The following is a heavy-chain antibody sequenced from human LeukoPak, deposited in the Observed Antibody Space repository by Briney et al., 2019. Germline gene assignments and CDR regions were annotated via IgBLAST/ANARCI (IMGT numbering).Heavy chain of an antibody. CDR2: IIPIFGTA. CDR1: GGTLSSYA. D-gene: IGHD2-2*01. CDR3: ARSYCSSTSCYLYYYYMDV. Sequence: SVKVSCKASGGTLSSYAISWVRQAPGQGLKWMGGIIPIFGTANYAQKFQGRVTITADESTSTAYMELSSLRSDDTAVYYCARSYCSSTSCYLYYYYMDVWGKGTTVTVSS. J-gene: IGHJ6*03. V-gene: IGHV1-69*13.